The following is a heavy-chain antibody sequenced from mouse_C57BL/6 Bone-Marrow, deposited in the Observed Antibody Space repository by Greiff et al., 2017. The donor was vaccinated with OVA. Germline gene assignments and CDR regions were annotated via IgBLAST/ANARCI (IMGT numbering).Heavy chain of an antibody. D-gene: IGHD1-1*01. CDR1: GYTFTSYW. CDR2: IYPSDSET. Sequence: VQLQQPGAELVRPGSSVKLSCKASGYTFTSYWMDWVKQRPGQGLEWIGNIYPSDSETHYNQKFKDKATLTVDKSSSTAYMQLSSLTSEDSAVYYCARKNGSRGYYFDYWGQGTTLTVSS. CDR3: ARKNGSRGYYFDY. J-gene: IGHJ2*01. V-gene: IGHV1-61*01.